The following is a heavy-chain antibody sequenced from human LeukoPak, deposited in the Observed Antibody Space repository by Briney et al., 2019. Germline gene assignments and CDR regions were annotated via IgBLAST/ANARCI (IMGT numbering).Heavy chain of an antibody. CDR3: AELGITMIGGV. CDR1: GFTLSIYE. CDR2: ISSSGSTI. V-gene: IGHV3-48*03. D-gene: IGHD3-10*02. Sequence: GGPRRFSCAASGFTLSIYERNGVPQAPGKGLEWVSYISSSGSTIYYADSVKGRFTISRDNAKNSLYLQMNSLRAEDTAVYYCAELGITMIGGVWGKGTTVTISS. J-gene: IGHJ6*04.